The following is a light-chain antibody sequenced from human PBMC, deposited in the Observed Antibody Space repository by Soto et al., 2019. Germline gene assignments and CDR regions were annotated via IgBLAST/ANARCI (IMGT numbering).Light chain of an antibody. CDR1: QYVGPN. Sequence: EIVMTQSPATLSVSPGERATLSCRASQYVGPNVDWYQQKPGQAPRLLIYGATTRVTGIAARFSGSGSGTDFTLTISRLEPEDFAVYYCQQDGSAPRTFGQGTKVDIK. V-gene: IGKV3-15*01. CDR2: GAT. CDR3: QQDGSAPRT. J-gene: IGKJ1*01.